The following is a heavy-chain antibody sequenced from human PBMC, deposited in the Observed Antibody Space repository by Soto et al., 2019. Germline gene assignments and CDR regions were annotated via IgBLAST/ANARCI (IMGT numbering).Heavy chain of an antibody. J-gene: IGHJ6*02. CDR1: GYSFTSYW. CDR3: ARRDSSSPYGMDV. CDR2: IDPSDSYT. Sequence: GESLKISCKGSGYSFTSYWISWVRQMPGKGLEWMGRIDPSDSYTNYSPSFQGHVTISADKSICTAYLQWSSLKASDTPMYYCARRDSSSPYGMDVWGQGTTVTVSS. V-gene: IGHV5-10-1*01. D-gene: IGHD6-6*01.